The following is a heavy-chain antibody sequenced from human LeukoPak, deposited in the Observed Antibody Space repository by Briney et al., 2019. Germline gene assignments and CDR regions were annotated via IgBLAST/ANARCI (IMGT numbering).Heavy chain of an antibody. J-gene: IGHJ4*02. CDR1: GFTFSNAW. CDR2: ISSSGSTI. CDR3: ARRDYGDIGAFDY. D-gene: IGHD4-17*01. Sequence: KPGGSLRLSCVVSGFTFSNAWMSWVRQAPGKGLEWVSYISSSGSTIYYADSVKGRFTISRDNAKNSLYLQMNSLRAEDTAVYYCARRDYGDIGAFDYWGQGTLVTVSS. V-gene: IGHV3-11*04.